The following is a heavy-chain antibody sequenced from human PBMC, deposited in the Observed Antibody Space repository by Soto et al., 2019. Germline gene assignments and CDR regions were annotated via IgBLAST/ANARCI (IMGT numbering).Heavy chain of an antibody. D-gene: IGHD2-2*01. J-gene: IGHJ6*02. Sequence: QVQLVQSGAEVKKPGSSVTVSCKASGGTFSSYAISWVRQAPGQGLEWMGGIIPISGTANYAQKFQGRVTITADDSTSTAYMELSSLISADTAVYYCARSQGSSTSLEIYYYYYYGMDVWGQGTTVTVSS. CDR3: ARSQGSSTSLEIYYYYYYGMDV. CDR2: IIPISGTA. V-gene: IGHV1-69*01. CDR1: GGTFSSYA.